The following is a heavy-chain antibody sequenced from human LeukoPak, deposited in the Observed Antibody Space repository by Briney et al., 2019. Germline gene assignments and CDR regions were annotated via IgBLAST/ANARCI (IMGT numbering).Heavy chain of an antibody. CDR1: GFTFSTYG. D-gene: IGHD3-9*01. V-gene: IGHV3-30*18. J-gene: IGHJ4*02. Sequence: GGSLRLSCAASGFTFSTYGIHWVRQAPGKGLEWVAVISYDGSNKYYADSVKGRFTISRDNSKNTLSLQMNSLRAEDTAVYYCAKASFDYQYCFDYWGQGTLVTVSS. CDR2: ISYDGSNK. CDR3: AKASFDYQYCFDY.